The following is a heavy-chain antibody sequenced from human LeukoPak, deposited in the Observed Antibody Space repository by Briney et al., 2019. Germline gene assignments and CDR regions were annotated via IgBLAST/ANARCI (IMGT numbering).Heavy chain of an antibody. J-gene: IGHJ3*02. CDR2: IYYSGST. V-gene: IGHV4-59*01. CDR1: GGSISSYY. D-gene: IGHD5-12*01. Sequence: PSETLSLTCTVSGGSISSYYWSWIRQPPGKGLEWIGYIYYSGSTNYNPSLKSRVTISVDTSKNQFSLKLSSVTAADTAVYYCASNGRRGAFDIWGQGTMVTVSS. CDR3: ASNGRRGAFDI.